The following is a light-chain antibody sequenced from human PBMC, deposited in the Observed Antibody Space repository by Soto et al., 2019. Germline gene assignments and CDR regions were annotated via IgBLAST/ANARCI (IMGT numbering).Light chain of an antibody. CDR1: QSASNY. J-gene: IGKJ2*03. Sequence: DIQMTQSPPSLSASVGDRVTITCRASQSASNYLHWYQQKPGKVPKLLVYGTSSLQSGVPSRFAGSGSVTEFFLTISSLQLDDLATYYCQQTYNTPYSFGGGTKVDIK. CDR2: GTS. V-gene: IGKV1-39*01. CDR3: QQTYNTPYS.